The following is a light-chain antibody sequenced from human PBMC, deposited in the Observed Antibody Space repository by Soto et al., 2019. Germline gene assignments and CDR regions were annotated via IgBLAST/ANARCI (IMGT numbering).Light chain of an antibody. CDR2: EVN. CDR1: SSDFGNYNL. Sequence: QSALTQPASVSGSPGQSITISCTGTSSDFGNYNLVSWYQQHPGKVPKLILFEVNKRPSGVSGRFSGSKSGNTASLTISGLQAEDEADYYCCSYAGTSTFVFGIGTKLTVL. CDR3: CSYAGTSTFV. J-gene: IGLJ1*01. V-gene: IGLV2-23*02.